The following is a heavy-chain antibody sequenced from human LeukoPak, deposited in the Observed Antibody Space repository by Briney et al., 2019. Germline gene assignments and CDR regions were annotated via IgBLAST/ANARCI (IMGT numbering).Heavy chain of an antibody. CDR3: AKDGMIVVVITFPFDI. CDR1: GFTFSSYA. Sequence: GGSLRLSCAASGFTFSSYAMSWVRQAPGKGLEWVSAISGSGGSTYYADSVKGRFTISRDNSKNTLYLQMNSLRAEDTAVYYCAKDGMIVVVITFPFDIWGQGTMVTVSS. V-gene: IGHV3-23*01. CDR2: ISGSGGST. J-gene: IGHJ3*02. D-gene: IGHD3-22*01.